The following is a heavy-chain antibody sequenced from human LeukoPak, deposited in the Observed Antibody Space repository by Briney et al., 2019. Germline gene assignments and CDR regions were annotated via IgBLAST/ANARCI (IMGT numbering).Heavy chain of an antibody. V-gene: IGHV3-21*01. CDR2: ISSSSSYI. CDR1: GFTFSSYS. J-gene: IGHJ4*02. Sequence: GGSLRLSCAASGFTFSSYSLNWVRQAPGKGLEWVSSISSSSSYIYYADSVKGRFTTSRDNAKNSLYLQLNSLRAEDTAVYYCARHYDSNSYGPGYWGQGTLVTVSS. D-gene: IGHD3-22*01. CDR3: ARHYDSNSYGPGY.